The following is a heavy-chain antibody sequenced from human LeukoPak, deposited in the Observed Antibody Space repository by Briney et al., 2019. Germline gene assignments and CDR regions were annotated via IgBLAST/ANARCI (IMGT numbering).Heavy chain of an antibody. Sequence: GGSLRLSCAASGFTFSSYAMSWVRQAPGKGLEGVSAISGSGGSTYYADSVKGRFTISRDNSKNTLYLQMNSLRAEDTAVYYCTKALAPYYYFDYWGQGTLVTVSS. J-gene: IGHJ4*02. CDR3: TKALAPYYYFDY. CDR1: GFTFSSYA. V-gene: IGHV3-23*01. CDR2: ISGSGGST. D-gene: IGHD6-13*01.